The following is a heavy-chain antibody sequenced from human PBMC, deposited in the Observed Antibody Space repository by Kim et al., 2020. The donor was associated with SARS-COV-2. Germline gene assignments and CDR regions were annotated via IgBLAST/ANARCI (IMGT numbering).Heavy chain of an antibody. CDR1: GFTFSSYG. D-gene: IGHD6-13*01. J-gene: IGHJ6*02. V-gene: IGHV3-30*18. CDR2: ISYDGSNK. Sequence: GGSPRLSCAASGFTFSSYGMHWVRQAPGKGLEWVAVISYDGSNKYYADSVKGRFTISRDNSKNTLYLQMNSLRAEDTAVYYCAKSAGSYYYYGMDVRGQG. CDR3: AKSAGSYYYYGMDV.